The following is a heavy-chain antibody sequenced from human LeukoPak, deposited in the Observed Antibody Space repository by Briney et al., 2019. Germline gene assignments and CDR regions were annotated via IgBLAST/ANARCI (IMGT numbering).Heavy chain of an antibody. D-gene: IGHD6-13*01. J-gene: IGHJ4*02. V-gene: IGHV3-74*01. Sequence: GGSLRLSCAASGFTFSSYWMHWVRQAPGKGLVWVSRISDGGSTTTYADSVKGRFTISRDNAKNTLYLQMNSLRAEDTAVYYCAKAGAAAPFVDYWGQGTLVTVSS. CDR2: ISDGGSTT. CDR3: AKAGAAAPFVDY. CDR1: GFTFSSYW.